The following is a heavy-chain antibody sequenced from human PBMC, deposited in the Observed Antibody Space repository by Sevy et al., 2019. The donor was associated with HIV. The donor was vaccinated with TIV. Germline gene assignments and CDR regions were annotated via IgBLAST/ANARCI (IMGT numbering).Heavy chain of an antibody. CDR1: GYTLTELS. CDR2: FDPEDGET. D-gene: IGHD6-6*01. J-gene: IGHJ3*02. V-gene: IGHV1-24*01. Sequence: ASVKVSCKVSGYTLTELSMHWLRQAPGKGLEWVGSFDPEDGETVYEHNFQGRVSMTEDTSTDTAYMEVISLKFEDTAVYYCARDSNNSSSSFWKPPNDAFDIWGQGTMVTVSS. CDR3: ARDSNNSSSSFWKPPNDAFDI.